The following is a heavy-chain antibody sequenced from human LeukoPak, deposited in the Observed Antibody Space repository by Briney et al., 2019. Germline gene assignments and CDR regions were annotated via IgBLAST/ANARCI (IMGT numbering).Heavy chain of an antibody. J-gene: IGHJ4*02. CDR3: AASEAAAGY. Sequence: GGSLRLSCAASGFTFSTYSMNWVRQVPGKGLEWVSSISSSSSYIFYADSVQGRFTISRDNAKNSLYLQMNSLRTEDTALYYCAASEAAAGYWGQGTLVTVSS. V-gene: IGHV3-21*04. CDR2: ISSSSSYI. CDR1: GFTFSTYS. D-gene: IGHD6-13*01.